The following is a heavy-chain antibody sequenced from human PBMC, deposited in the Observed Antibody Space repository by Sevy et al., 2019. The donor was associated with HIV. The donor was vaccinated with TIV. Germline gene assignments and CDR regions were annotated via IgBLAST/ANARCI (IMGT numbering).Heavy chain of an antibody. CDR3: ANRGGRIAVAGTWYAFDI. D-gene: IGHD6-19*01. V-gene: IGHV3-23*01. J-gene: IGHJ3*02. Sequence: GGSLRLSCAASGFTFSSYAMSWVRQAPGKGLEWVSAISGSGGSTNYANSVKGRFTISRDNSKNTLYLQMNGLRAEDTAVYYCANRGGRIAVAGTWYAFDIWGQGTMVTVSS. CDR1: GFTFSSYA. CDR2: ISGSGGST.